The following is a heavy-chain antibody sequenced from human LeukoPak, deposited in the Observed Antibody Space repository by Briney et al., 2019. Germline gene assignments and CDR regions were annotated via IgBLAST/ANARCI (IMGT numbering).Heavy chain of an antibody. V-gene: IGHV3-9*01. Sequence: PGGSLRLSCAASGFTFDDYAMHWVRQAPGKGLEWVLGISWNSGSIGYADSVKGRFTISRDNAKNSLYLQMNSLRAEDTAVYYCARDAAAKDWGQGTLVTVSS. CDR1: GFTFDDYA. D-gene: IGHD6-25*01. J-gene: IGHJ4*02. CDR3: ARDAAAKD. CDR2: ISWNSGSI.